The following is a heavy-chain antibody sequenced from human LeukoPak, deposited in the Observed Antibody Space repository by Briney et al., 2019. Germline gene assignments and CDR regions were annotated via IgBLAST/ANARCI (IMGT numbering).Heavy chain of an antibody. D-gene: IGHD1-26*01. CDR3: AKRGAEVGATVAPGDY. CDR1: GFTFTSYA. V-gene: IGHV3-23*01. Sequence: GGSLRLSCAASGFTFTSYAMSWVRQAPGKGLEWVSAISGSGGSTYYADSVKGRFTISSDNSKNMLYLQMNSLRAEDTAVYYCAKRGAEVGATVAPGDYWGQGTLVTVSS. CDR2: ISGSGGST. J-gene: IGHJ4*02.